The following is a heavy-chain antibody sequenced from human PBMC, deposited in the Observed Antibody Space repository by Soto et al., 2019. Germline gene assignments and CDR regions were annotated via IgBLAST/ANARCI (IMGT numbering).Heavy chain of an antibody. CDR2: LSYEGSED. V-gene: IGHV3-30*03. CDR1: GFNFGVFG. D-gene: IGHD6-19*01. J-gene: IGHJ4*02. CDR3: ALTRRSSLLEVAGPGFEY. Sequence: GGSLRLSCAASGFNFGVFGMHWVRQAPGKGLEWLSVLSYEGSEDYYADSVRGRFTISRDNSKNTLFLQMDSLRVDDTGVYYCALTRRSSLLEVAGPGFEYWGQGTLVTVSS.